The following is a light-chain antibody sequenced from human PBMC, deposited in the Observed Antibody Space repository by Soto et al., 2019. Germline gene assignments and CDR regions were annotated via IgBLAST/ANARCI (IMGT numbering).Light chain of an antibody. CDR2: KAS. Sequence: DIQMTQSPSTLSASVGDRVTITCRASQSLSTWLAWYQQKPGKAPKLLIYKASSLETGVASRFSASGSGTEFTLTISSLQPDDFATYYCQQYNANPITFGQGTRLEIK. J-gene: IGKJ5*01. CDR3: QQYNANPIT. V-gene: IGKV1-5*03. CDR1: QSLSTW.